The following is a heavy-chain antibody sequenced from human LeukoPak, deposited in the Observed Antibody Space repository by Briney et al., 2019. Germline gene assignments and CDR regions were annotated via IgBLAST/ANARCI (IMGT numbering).Heavy chain of an antibody. V-gene: IGHV3-7*04. CDR1: GFTFRNFW. Sequence: GGSLRLSCAASGFTFRNFWMSWVRQAPGRGLEWVANIHPEGNEQYHVESVKGRFTTSRDNPKSSLFLQMNGMRVEDTAVYYCARGDAFSGDHWGQGTLVTVSS. CDR2: IHPEGNEQ. J-gene: IGHJ4*02. CDR3: ARGDAFSGDH.